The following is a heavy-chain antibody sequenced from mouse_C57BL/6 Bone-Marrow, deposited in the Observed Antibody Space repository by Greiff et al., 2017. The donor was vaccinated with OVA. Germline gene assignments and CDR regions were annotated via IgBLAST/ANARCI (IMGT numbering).Heavy chain of an antibody. D-gene: IGHD2-5*01. V-gene: IGHV1-69*01. CDR2: IDPSDSYT. CDR1: GYTFTSYW. CDR3: ARGGYSNTWFAY. Sequence: QVHVKQPGAELVMPGASVKLSCKASGYTFTSYWMHWVKQRPGQGLEWIGEIDPSDSYTNYNQKFKGKSTLTVDKSSSTAYMQLSSLTSEDSAVYYCARGGYSNTWFAYWGQGTLVTVSA. J-gene: IGHJ3*01.